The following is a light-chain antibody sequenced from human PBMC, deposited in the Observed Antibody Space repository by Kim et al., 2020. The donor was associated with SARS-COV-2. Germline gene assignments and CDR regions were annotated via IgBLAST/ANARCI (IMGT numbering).Light chain of an antibody. CDR2: SDT. V-gene: IGLV3-9*01. Sequence: SYELTQPLSVSVALGQTARITCGGNNIGSKNVHWYQQKPGQAPVLVIYSDTNRPSGIPERFSGPNSGNTAPLHTSRAQAGDGAAYYCQLGDGSPAVFGTG. CDR1: NIGSKN. J-gene: IGLJ1*01. CDR3: QLGDGSPAV.